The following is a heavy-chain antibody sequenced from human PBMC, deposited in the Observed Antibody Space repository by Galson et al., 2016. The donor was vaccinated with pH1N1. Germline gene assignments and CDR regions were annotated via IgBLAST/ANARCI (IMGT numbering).Heavy chain of an antibody. J-gene: IGHJ3*02. D-gene: IGHD2/OR15-2a*01. V-gene: IGHV1-18*01. CDR1: GYTFTIYG. CDR2: ISPYSGNT. Sequence: SVKVSCKASGYTFTIYGISWVRQAPGQGLEWMGWISPYSGNTKYAQKVQGRVTMTTEKSTGTSYMELRSLTSDDTAVYFCARALRPVSIPSGASDIWGQGTMVTVSS. CDR3: ARALRPVSIPSGASDI.